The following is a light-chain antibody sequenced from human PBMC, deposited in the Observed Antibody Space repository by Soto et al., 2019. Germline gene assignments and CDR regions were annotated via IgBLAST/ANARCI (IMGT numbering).Light chain of an antibody. Sequence: DIQLTQSPSFLSASIGDRVTITCRASQGISSSLAWCHQKAGKAPKLLISAASTLQSGVPSRFSGSGYGTEFTLTISSLQPEDFETYYCQQLNRYPLTFRGGTKLEIK. CDR2: AAS. CDR1: QGISSS. V-gene: IGKV1-9*01. CDR3: QQLNRYPLT. J-gene: IGKJ4*01.